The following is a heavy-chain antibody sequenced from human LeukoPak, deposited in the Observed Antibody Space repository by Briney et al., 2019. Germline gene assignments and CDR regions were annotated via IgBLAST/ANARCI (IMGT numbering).Heavy chain of an antibody. CDR2: IYYSGST. J-gene: IGHJ4*02. CDR1: GGSISSSSYY. Sequence: PSETLSLTCTVSGGSISSSSYYWGWIRQPPGKGLEWIGSIYYSGSTYYNPSLKSRVTISVDTSKNQFSLNLSSVTAADTAVYYCSRGVTDTNWGQGTLVTVSS. CDR3: SRGVTDTN. D-gene: IGHD2-21*02. V-gene: IGHV4-39*07.